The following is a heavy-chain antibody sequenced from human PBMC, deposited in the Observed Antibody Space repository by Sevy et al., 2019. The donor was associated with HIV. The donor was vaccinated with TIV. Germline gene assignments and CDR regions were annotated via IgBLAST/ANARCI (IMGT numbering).Heavy chain of an antibody. J-gene: IGHJ5*02. Sequence: SETLSLTCAVSGDSISGYYWGWIRQPPGKGLEWIGYMYYSGSTKYNPSLKSRVTISVDTSKNQFSLKLSSVTAADTAVYYCARVYSSGREGRGWFDPWGQGTLVTVSS. V-gene: IGHV4-59*13. D-gene: IGHD6-19*01. CDR3: ARVYSSGREGRGWFDP. CDR2: MYYSGST. CDR1: GDSISGYY.